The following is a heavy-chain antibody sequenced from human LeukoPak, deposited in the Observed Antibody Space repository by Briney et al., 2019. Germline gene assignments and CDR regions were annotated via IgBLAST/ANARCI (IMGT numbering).Heavy chain of an antibody. D-gene: IGHD6-13*01. CDR3: VRESPVAAVGRSWFDP. CDR1: GFTFSSYA. CDR2: VSGSNGNT. V-gene: IGHV3-23*01. Sequence: GGSLRLSCAASGFTFSSYAMSWVSQAPGEGLEWVSTVSGSNGNTHYADSVKGRFTISRDNSKNTLYLQMNSLRAEDTAVYYCVRESPVAAVGRSWFDPWGQGTLVTVSS. J-gene: IGHJ5*02.